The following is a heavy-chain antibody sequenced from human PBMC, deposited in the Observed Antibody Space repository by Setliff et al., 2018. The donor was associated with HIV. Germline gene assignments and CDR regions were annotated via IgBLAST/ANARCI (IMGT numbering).Heavy chain of an antibody. Sequence: PGGSLRLSCVASGFRFSTYGMHWVRQAPGKGLEWVAVISKDGSNKYYADSVKGRFTISRDNSKNTLYLQMNSLRVEDTAVYYCARDMSAQWLGTNGMEVWGQGTTVTVSS. J-gene: IGHJ6*02. D-gene: IGHD6-19*01. CDR1: GFRFSTYG. V-gene: IGHV3-30*03. CDR2: ISKDGSNK. CDR3: ARDMSAQWLGTNGMEV.